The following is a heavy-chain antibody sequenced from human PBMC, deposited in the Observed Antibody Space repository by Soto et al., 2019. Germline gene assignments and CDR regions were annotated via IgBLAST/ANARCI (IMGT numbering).Heavy chain of an antibody. D-gene: IGHD5-12*01. CDR1: GYSFTSYW. J-gene: IGHJ3*02. CDR2: IDPSDSYT. CDR3: AYSGYGRDAFAI. V-gene: IGHV5-10-1*01. Sequence: GESLKISCKGSGYSFTSYWISWVRQMPGKGLEWMGRIDPSDSYTNYSPSFQGHVTISADKSISTAYLQWSSLKASDTAMYYCAYSGYGRDAFAIWGQGTMVTVSS.